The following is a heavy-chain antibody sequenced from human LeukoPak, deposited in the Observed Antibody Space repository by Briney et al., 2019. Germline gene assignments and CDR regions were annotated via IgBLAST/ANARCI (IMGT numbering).Heavy chain of an antibody. CDR1: GYTFTSYD. CDR2: ISAYNGNT. D-gene: IGHD6-13*01. V-gene: IGHV1-18*01. CDR3: ARDYESSSWKYYYYYYGMDV. J-gene: IGHJ6*02. Sequence: GASVKVSCKASGYTFTSYDISWVRQAPGQGLEWMGWISAYNGNTNYAQKLQGRGTMTTDTSTSTAYMELRSLRSDDTAVYYCARDYESSSWKYYYYYYGMDVWGQGTTVTVSS.